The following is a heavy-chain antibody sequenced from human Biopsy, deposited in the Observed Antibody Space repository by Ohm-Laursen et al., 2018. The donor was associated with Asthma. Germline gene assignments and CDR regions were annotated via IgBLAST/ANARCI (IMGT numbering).Heavy chain of an antibody. CDR2: VSSDGHNK. CDR3: ARQSGQDYGDSSGFDI. V-gene: IGHV3-30*03. D-gene: IGHD3-22*01. Sequence: SLRLSCAASGFVFSQCGMHWVRQGPGKGLEWVALVSSDGHNKYYEDSVKGCFTISRDNSRNRLYLQINRLTVEDSAVYFCARQSGQDYGDSSGFDIWGQGTTVTVSS. CDR1: GFVFSQCG. J-gene: IGHJ3*02.